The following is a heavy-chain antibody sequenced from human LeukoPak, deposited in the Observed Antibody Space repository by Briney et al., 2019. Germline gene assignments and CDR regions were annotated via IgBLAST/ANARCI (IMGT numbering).Heavy chain of an antibody. V-gene: IGHV3-30*02. CDR2: IWSDGNNK. CDR1: GFTFRNYG. D-gene: IGHD2-8*02. CDR3: AKDPGASVPGFYMDV. Sequence: TGGSLRLSCAASGFTFRNYGMHWVRQATGKGLEWVSFIWSDGNNKFYADSVKGRFTISRDNSKNMLYLQMDSLRPEDTAVFYCAKDPGASVPGFYMDVWGKGITVIVSS. J-gene: IGHJ6*03.